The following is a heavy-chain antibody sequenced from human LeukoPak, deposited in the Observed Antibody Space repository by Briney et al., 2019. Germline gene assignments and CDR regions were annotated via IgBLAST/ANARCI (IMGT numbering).Heavy chain of an antibody. D-gene: IGHD3-10*01. CDR1: GYTFTSYG. Sequence: ASVKVSCKASGYTFTSYGISWVRQAPGQGLEWMGWISAYNGNTNYAQKLQGRVTMTTDTSTSTAYMELRSLRSDDTAVYYCARGGRITMVRGVIITPAPFDYWGQGTLVTVSS. J-gene: IGHJ4*02. CDR2: ISAYNGNT. V-gene: IGHV1-18*01. CDR3: ARGGRITMVRGVIITPAPFDY.